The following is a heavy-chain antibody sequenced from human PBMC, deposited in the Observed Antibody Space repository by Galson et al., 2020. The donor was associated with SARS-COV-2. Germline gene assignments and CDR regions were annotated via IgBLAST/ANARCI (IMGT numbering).Heavy chain of an antibody. CDR2: ISGSGGST. CDR3: AKTTKTYDSSGYYLPSDY. J-gene: IGHJ4*02. Sequence: GESPKISCAASGFTFSSYAMSWVRQAPGKGLEWVSAISGSGGSTYYADSVKGRFTISRDNSKNTLYLQMNSLRAEDTAVYYCAKTTKTYDSSGYYLPSDYWGQGTLVTVSS. V-gene: IGHV3-23*01. D-gene: IGHD3-22*01. CDR1: GFTFSSYA.